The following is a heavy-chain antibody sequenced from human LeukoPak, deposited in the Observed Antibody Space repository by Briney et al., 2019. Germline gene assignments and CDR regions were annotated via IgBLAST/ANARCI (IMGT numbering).Heavy chain of an antibody. V-gene: IGHV3-13*01. CDR3: AKEWLSGNKPDGYDI. CDR2: IGADGKT. CDR1: GFTFSDFD. J-gene: IGHJ3*02. Sequence: GGSLRLSCAASGFTFSDFDMHWVRQTTGEGLQWVSSIGADGKTYYPDSVKGRFTISRENAKNSFYLQMNSLRVEDTAVYYCAKEWLSGNKPDGYDIWGQGTVVTVSS. D-gene: IGHD5-24*01.